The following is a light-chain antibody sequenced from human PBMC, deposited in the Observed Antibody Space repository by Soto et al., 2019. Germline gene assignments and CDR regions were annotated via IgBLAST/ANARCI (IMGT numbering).Light chain of an antibody. V-gene: IGKV3-20*01. CDR2: GAS. CDR1: QSVSSNY. J-gene: IGKJ2*01. CDR3: QHYGGSPRYI. Sequence: EIVLTQSPGTLSLSPGERATLFCRASQSVSSNYLAWYQHKPGQAPGLLIYGASSRATGIPDRFSGGGSGTDFTLTISRLEPEDFAVYYCQHYGGSPRYIFGQGTKLEIK.